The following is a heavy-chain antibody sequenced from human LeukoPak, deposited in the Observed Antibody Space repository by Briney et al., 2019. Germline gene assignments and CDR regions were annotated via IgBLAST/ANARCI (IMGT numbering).Heavy chain of an antibody. V-gene: IGHV4-59*01. CDR1: GGSISSYH. CDR3: ARDAIAAAGYYYGMDV. CDR2: IYYSGSA. Sequence: PSETLSLTCTVSGGSISSYHWSWIRQPPGKGLEWIGYIYYSGSANYNPSLKSRVTISVDTSKNQFSLKLSSVTAADTAVYYCARDAIAAAGYYYGMDVWGQGTTVTVSS. J-gene: IGHJ6*02. D-gene: IGHD6-13*01.